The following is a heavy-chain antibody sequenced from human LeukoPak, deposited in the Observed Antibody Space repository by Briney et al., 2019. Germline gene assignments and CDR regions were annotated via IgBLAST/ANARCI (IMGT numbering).Heavy chain of an antibody. V-gene: IGHV4-38-2*02. J-gene: IGHJ5*02. CDR2: IYHSGTT. CDR1: GYSISSGYY. D-gene: IGHD6-19*01. CDR3: ARTIAVTGLDGNWFDP. Sequence: SETLSLTCTVSGYSISSGYYWDWIRQPPGRGLEWIGNIYHSGTTYYNPSLKSRVTISVDTSKNQFSLKLSSVTAADTAIYYCARTIAVTGLDGNWFDPWGQGTLVIVSS.